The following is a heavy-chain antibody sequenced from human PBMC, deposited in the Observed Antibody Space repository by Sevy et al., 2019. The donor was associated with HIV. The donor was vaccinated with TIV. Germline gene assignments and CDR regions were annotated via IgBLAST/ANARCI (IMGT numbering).Heavy chain of an antibody. CDR2: INASGSPI. J-gene: IGHJ6*02. CDR3: ARKVGYYYYYGMDV. CDR1: GFTFRSYE. Sequence: GGSLRLSCEGSGFTFRSYEMNWVRQAPGKGLEWISYINASGSPIYYSDSVRGRFTISRDDAKNSLYLQMDDLRVDDTATYYCARKVGYYYYYGMDVWGQGTTVTVSS. V-gene: IGHV3-48*03.